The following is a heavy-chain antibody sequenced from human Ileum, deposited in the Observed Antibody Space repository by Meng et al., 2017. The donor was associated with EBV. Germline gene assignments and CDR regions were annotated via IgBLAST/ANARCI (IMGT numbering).Heavy chain of an antibody. D-gene: IGHD3-22*01. CDR3: ASSDYYRSDY. CDR1: GGSISRSDW. CDR2: TSHSGST. V-gene: IGHV4-4*02. Sequence: QVQLWESGPGLGKPSETLSLTCAVSGGSISRSDWWSWVRQPPGKGLEWIGETSHSGSTNYSPSLKSRVTISLDKSKNQLSLKLNSVTAADTAVYYCASSDYYRSDYWGQGTLVTVSS. J-gene: IGHJ4*02.